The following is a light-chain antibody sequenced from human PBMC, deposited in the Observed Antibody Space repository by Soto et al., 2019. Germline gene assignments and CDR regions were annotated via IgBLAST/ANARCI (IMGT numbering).Light chain of an antibody. J-gene: IGLJ1*01. CDR2: EVS. CDR1: SSDVGGYNF. Sequence: QSALTQPASVSGSPGQSITISCTGTSSDVGGYNFVSWYQQRPGKAPKIMIYEVSNRPSGVSTRFSGSKSGNTASLTISGLQAEDEADYYCSSYTSSTTRVFGTGTKLTVL. CDR3: SSYTSSTTRV. V-gene: IGLV2-14*01.